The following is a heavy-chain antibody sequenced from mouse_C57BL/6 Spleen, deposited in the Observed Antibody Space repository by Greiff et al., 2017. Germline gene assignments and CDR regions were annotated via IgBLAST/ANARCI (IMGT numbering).Heavy chain of an antibody. CDR1: GYSFTGYF. Sequence: VQLQQSGPELVKPGDSVKISCKASGYSFTGYFMNWVMQSHGKSLEWIGRINPYNGDTFYNQKFKGKATLTVDKSSSTAHMELRSLTSEDSAVYYCAREPITTVVAGFAYWGQGTLVTVSA. CDR2: INPYNGDT. V-gene: IGHV1-20*01. CDR3: AREPITTVVAGFAY. J-gene: IGHJ3*01. D-gene: IGHD1-1*01.